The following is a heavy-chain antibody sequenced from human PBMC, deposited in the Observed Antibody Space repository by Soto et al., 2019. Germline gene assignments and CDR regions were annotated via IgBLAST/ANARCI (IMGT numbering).Heavy chain of an antibody. CDR2: IYATGTT. V-gene: IGHV4-4*07. Sequence: SETLSLTCTVSGASISGYYWSWIRKSAGKGLEWIGRIYATGTTDYNPSLKSRVMMSVDTSKKQFSLMLRAVTAADTAVYYCVRDGTKTLRDWFDPWGQGISVTVSS. CDR3: VRDGTKTLRDWFDP. J-gene: IGHJ5*02. D-gene: IGHD1-1*01. CDR1: GASISGYY.